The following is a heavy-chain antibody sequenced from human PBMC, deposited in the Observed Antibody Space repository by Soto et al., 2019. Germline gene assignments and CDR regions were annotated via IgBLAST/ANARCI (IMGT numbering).Heavy chain of an antibody. Sequence: QVQLVQSGAEVKKPGASVKVFCMASGYNFANYYIHWVRQAPGQGPEWMGIIDPDGGSTSYAQKFQGRVSMTSDTSTSTVYMELTSLRSEDTAVYFCARGSSGYISSWYYFDYWGRGTLVTVSS. J-gene: IGHJ4*02. CDR2: IDPDGGST. D-gene: IGHD6-13*01. V-gene: IGHV1-46*01. CDR1: GYNFANYY. CDR3: ARGSSGYISSWYYFDY.